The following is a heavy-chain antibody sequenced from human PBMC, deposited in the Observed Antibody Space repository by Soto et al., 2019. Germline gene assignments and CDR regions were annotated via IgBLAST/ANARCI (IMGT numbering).Heavy chain of an antibody. CDR1: GGTFSSYA. Sequence: QVQLVQSGAEVKKPGSSVKVSCKASGGTFSSYAISWVRQAPGQGLEWMGGIIPIFGTANYAQKFQGRVTITADESTXXAXMXXSSLRSEDTAVYYCARVHYDFWSGNYYYYYYGMDVWGQGTTVTVSS. V-gene: IGHV1-69*12. D-gene: IGHD3-3*01. CDR3: ARVHYDFWSGNYYYYYYGMDV. J-gene: IGHJ6*02. CDR2: IIPIFGTA.